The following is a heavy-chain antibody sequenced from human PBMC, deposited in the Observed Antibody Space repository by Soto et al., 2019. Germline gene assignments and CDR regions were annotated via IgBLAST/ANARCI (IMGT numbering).Heavy chain of an antibody. CDR2: MHSTGSA. Sequence: SETLSLTCTVSGGSIRGFYWSWIRQPAGKGLEWIGRMHSTGSANYNPSLKSRVTISIDMSKNQVSLKLTSVTAADTALYFCSRASRTEAHFDVCGQGPLLTVSS. V-gene: IGHV4-4*07. CDR3: SRASRTEAHFDV. J-gene: IGHJ4*02. CDR1: GGSIRGFY.